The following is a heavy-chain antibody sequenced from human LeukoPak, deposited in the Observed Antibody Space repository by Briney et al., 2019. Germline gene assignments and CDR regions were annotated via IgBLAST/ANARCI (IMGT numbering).Heavy chain of an antibody. V-gene: IGHV3-30-3*01. CDR2: ISYDGSNK. Sequence: GRSRRLSCAASGFTFSSYAMHWVRQAPGKGLEWVAVISYDGSNKYYADSVKGRFTISRDNSKNTLYLQMNSLRAEDTAVYYCARDLFSGSYDWFDPWGQGTLVTVSS. CDR3: ARDLFSGSYDWFDP. D-gene: IGHD1-26*01. J-gene: IGHJ5*02. CDR1: GFTFSSYA.